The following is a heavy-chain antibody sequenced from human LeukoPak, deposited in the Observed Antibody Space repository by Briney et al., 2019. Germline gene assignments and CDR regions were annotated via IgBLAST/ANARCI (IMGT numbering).Heavy chain of an antibody. V-gene: IGHV3-23*01. CDR1: GFTFSSYA. CDR3: AKANDFWSGYYTEFAY. D-gene: IGHD3-3*01. CDR2: ISGSGGST. Sequence: GGSLRLSCAASGFTFSSYAMSWVRQAPGKGLEWVLAISGSGGSTYYADSVKGRFTISRDNSKNTLYLQMNSLRAEDTAVYYCAKANDFWSGYYTEFAYWGQGTLVTVSS. J-gene: IGHJ4*02.